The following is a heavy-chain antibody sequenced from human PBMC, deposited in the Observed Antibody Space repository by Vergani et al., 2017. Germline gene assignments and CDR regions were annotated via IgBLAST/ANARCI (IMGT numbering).Heavy chain of an antibody. J-gene: IGHJ4*02. CDR2: ISYDGSNK. CDR1: GFTFSSYA. V-gene: IGHV3-30*01. CDR3: ARGRSTVVTPSGFDY. D-gene: IGHD4-23*01. Sequence: QVQLVESGGGVVQPGRSLRLSCAASGFTFSSYAMHWVRQAPGKGLEWVAVISYDGSNKYYADSVKGRFTISRDNSKNTLYLQMNSLRAEDTAVYYCARGRSTVVTPSGFDYWGQGTLVTVSS.